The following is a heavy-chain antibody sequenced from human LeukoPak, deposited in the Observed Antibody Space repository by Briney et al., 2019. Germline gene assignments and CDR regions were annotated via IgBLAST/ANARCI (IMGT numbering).Heavy chain of an antibody. CDR2: ISCNTTSI. J-gene: IGHJ4*02. CDR3: ARVEWLQFPDY. Sequence: GVTLRLFCATSGFTFSTYSMHWVRHAPGKGLELVSSISCNTTSIYDADSVKGRFTISRDNAKNSLYLQMNSLRAEDTAVYYCARVEWLQFPDYWGQGTLVTVSS. V-gene: IGHV3-21*01. CDR1: GFTFSTYS. D-gene: IGHD5-24*01.